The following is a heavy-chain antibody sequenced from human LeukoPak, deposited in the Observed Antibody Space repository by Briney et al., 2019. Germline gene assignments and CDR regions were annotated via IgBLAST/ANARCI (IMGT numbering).Heavy chain of an antibody. Sequence: ASVKVSCKASGYTFINYGITWVRQAPGQGLEWMGWISAYNGNTHYAQKLQDRVTMTTDTSTSTAYMELRSLRSDDTAVYYCARVISSGWTGDYYMDVWGKGPRSPSP. CDR2: ISAYNGNT. CDR1: GYTFINYG. CDR3: ARVISSGWTGDYYMDV. J-gene: IGHJ6*03. V-gene: IGHV1-18*01. D-gene: IGHD6-19*01.